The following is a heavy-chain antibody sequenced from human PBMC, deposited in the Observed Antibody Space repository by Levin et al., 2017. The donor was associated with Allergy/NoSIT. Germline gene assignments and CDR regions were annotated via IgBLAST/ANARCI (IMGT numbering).Heavy chain of an antibody. D-gene: IGHD2-15*01. CDR1: GDSVSSNSAA. CDR2: TYYRSKWYN. Sequence: SQTLSLTCAISGDSVSSNSAAWNWIRQSPSRGLEWLGRTYYRSKWYNDYAVSVKSRITINPDTSKNQFSLQLNSVTPEDTAVYYCANIVVVVAATPTWYFDLWGRGTLVTVSS. J-gene: IGHJ2*01. CDR3: ANIVVVVAATPTWYFDL. V-gene: IGHV6-1*01.